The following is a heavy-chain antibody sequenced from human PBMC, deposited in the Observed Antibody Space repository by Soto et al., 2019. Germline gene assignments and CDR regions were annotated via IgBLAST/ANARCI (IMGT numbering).Heavy chain of an antibody. CDR2: IHDSGIT. CDR1: GGSMRSYY. J-gene: IGHJ4*02. D-gene: IGHD2-2*01. Sequence: SETLSLTCSVSGGSMRSYYWSWIRQPPGKGLEWIGYIHDSGITDYNPSLKSRATISIDTFRNQISLNLHSVTAADTAVYYCAREYAFSSDYWGQGTVVIVSS. CDR3: AREYAFSSDY. V-gene: IGHV4-59*01.